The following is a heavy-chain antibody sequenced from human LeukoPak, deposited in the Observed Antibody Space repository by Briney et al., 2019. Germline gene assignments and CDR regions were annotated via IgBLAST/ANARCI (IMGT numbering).Heavy chain of an antibody. CDR1: GGSFSGYY. D-gene: IGHD6-6*01. CDR3: ARGGGIAARRWFDP. V-gene: IGHV4-34*01. CDR2: INHSGST. Sequence: SETLSLTCAVYGGSFSGYYWTWIRQPPGKGLEWIGEINHSGSTNYNPSLKSRVTISVDTSKNQFSLKLSSVTAADTAVYYCARGGGIAARRWFDPWGQGTLVTVSS. J-gene: IGHJ5*02.